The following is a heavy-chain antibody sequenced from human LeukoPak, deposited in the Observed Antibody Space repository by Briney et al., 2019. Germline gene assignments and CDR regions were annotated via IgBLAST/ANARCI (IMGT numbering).Heavy chain of an antibody. V-gene: IGHV3-48*02. CDR2: IRSRDGLI. J-gene: IGHJ4*02. Sequence: SXRLSXXXXXFIFTXHSMNWVRQAPGKGLEWVSYIRSRDGLIFYTDSVKGRFTVSTDKAKNSLYLQMNSLRDEDTAMYYCARDYGYAFDNWGRGTLVTVSS. CDR1: XFIFTXHS. D-gene: IGHD5-18*01. CDR3: ARDYGYAFDN.